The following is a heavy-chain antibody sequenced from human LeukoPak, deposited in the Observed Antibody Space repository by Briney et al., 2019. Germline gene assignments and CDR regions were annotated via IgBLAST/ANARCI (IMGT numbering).Heavy chain of an antibody. CDR3: AKGLRYFDWLGHY. J-gene: IGHJ4*02. V-gene: IGHV3-30*02. CDR1: GFTFSSYG. Sequence: GGSLRLSCAASGFTFSSYGMHWVRQAPGKGLEWVAFIRYDGSNKYYADSVKGRFTISRDNSKNTLYLQMNSLRAEDTAVYYCAKGLRYFDWLGHYWGQGTLVTVSS. CDR2: IRYDGSNK. D-gene: IGHD3-9*01.